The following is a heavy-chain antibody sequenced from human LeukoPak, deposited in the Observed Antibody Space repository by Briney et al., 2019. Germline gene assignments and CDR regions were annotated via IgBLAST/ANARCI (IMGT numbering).Heavy chain of an antibody. J-gene: IGHJ4*02. D-gene: IGHD3-22*01. CDR3: AKRYYYDNSGLWDY. CDR1: GFTFSSHA. V-gene: IGHV3-23*01. Sequence: GGSLRLSCGASGFTFSSHAMSWVRQAPGKGLEWVSAISSSGGSTHYADSVKGRFTISRDNSKNTLYLQMNNLGAEDTAVYYCAKRYYYDNSGLWDYWGQGTLVTVSS. CDR2: ISSSGGST.